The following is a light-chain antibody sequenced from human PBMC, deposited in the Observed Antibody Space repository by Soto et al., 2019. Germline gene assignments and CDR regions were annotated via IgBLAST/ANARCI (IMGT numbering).Light chain of an antibody. V-gene: IGKV1-39*01. CDR3: QQTYSAPPT. Sequence: DIQMTQSPSSLSASVGDRVTITCRASQIISTYLNWYQQRAGLAPRLLIYAASILQSGVPPRFSGSGSGTDFTLTISSLQPEDFATYFCQQTYSAPPTFGQGTKVDIK. J-gene: IGKJ1*01. CDR2: AAS. CDR1: QIISTY.